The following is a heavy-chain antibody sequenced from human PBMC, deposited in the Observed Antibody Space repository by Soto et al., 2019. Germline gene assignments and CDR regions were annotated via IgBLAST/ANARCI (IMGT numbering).Heavy chain of an antibody. CDR3: ARETRMVRGVIIQYYYYGMDV. CDR1: GGSFSGYY. V-gene: IGHV4-34*01. Sequence: SETLSLTCAVYGGSFSGYYWSWIRQPQGKGLEWIGEINHSGSTNYNPSLKSRVTITVDTSKNQFSLKLSSVTAADTAVYYCARETRMVRGVIIQYYYYGMDVWCQGTTVTVSS. CDR2: INHSGST. D-gene: IGHD3-10*01. J-gene: IGHJ6*02.